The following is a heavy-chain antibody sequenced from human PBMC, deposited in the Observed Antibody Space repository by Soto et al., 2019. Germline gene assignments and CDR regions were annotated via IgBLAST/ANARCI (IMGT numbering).Heavy chain of an antibody. D-gene: IGHD3-10*01. J-gene: IGHJ6*02. CDR1: GYSFTSYW. CDR2: IYPGDSDT. V-gene: IGHV5-51*01. Sequence: GESLKISCKGSGYSFTSYWIGWVRQMPGKVLEWMGIIYPGDSDTRYSPSFQGQVTISADKSISTAYLQWSSLKASDTAMYYCARGDGRGVFEYYYYGMDVWGQGXTVTV. CDR3: ARGDGRGVFEYYYYGMDV.